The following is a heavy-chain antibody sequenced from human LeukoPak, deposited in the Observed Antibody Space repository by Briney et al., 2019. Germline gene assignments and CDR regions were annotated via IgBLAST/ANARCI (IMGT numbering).Heavy chain of an antibody. J-gene: IGHJ4*02. CDR3: ARNEGSY. D-gene: IGHD3-10*01. Sequence: GGSLRLSCAASGFTFSDHYMSWFRRAPGKGLEWVSYISNSGSLKYYADSVKGRFTISRDNDKNSLYLQMNSLRAEETAVYYCARNEGSYWGQGTLVTVSS. CDR2: ISNSGSLK. V-gene: IGHV3-11*01. CDR1: GFTFSDHY.